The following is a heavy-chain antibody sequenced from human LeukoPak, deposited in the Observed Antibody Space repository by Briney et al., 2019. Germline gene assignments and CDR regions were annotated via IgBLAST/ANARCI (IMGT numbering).Heavy chain of an antibody. J-gene: IGHJ4*02. CDR3: ARESSGIAATDKIDY. Sequence: GGSLRLSCAASGFTFSNAWMSWVRQAPGKGLEWVGRIKSKTDGGTTDYAAPVKGRFTISRDDAKESLYLQMNSLRADDTAIYYCARESSGIAATDKIDYWGQGALVTVSS. D-gene: IGHD6-13*01. CDR1: GFTFSNAW. V-gene: IGHV3-15*01. CDR2: IKSKTDGGTT.